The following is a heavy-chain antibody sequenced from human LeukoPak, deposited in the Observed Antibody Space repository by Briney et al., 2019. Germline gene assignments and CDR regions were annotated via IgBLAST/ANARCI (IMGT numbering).Heavy chain of an antibody. CDR3: ARLGDLYGSGSYYRYAYYYYGMDV. Sequence: KPGESLKISCKGSGYSFTSYWIGWVRQMPGKGPEWMGIIYPGDSDTRYSPSFQGQVTISADKSISTAYLQWSSLKASDTAMYYCARLGDLYGSGSYYRYAYYYYGMDVWGQGTTVTVSS. CDR2: IYPGDSDT. V-gene: IGHV5-51*01. CDR1: GYSFTSYW. D-gene: IGHD3-10*01. J-gene: IGHJ6*02.